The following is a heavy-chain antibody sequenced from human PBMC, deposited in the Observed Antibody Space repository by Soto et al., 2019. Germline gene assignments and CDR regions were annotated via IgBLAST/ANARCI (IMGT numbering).Heavy chain of an antibody. CDR3: ASALYYDSSGPIDY. V-gene: IGHV3-7*03. CDR2: IKQDGSEK. CDR1: GFTFISYW. J-gene: IGHJ4*02. D-gene: IGHD3-22*01. Sequence: GGSLRLSCAASGFTFISYWMSWVRQAPGKGLEWVANIKQDGSEKYYVDSVKGRFTISRDNAKNSLYLQMNSLRAEDTAVYYCASALYYDSSGPIDYWGQGTLVTVSS.